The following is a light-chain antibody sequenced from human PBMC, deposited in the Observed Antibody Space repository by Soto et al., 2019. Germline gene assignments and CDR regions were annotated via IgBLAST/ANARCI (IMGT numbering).Light chain of an antibody. CDR2: AAS. J-gene: IGKJ1*01. Sequence: DIQMTQSPSSLPASVGDRVTITCRASQSIRNFLNWYQQKPGKAPKVLIYAASSLQSGVPSRFSGSGSGTDFTLTISSLQPEDSATYYCQQSYSTPTFGQGPKVDIK. CDR1: QSIRNF. CDR3: QQSYSTPT. V-gene: IGKV1-39*01.